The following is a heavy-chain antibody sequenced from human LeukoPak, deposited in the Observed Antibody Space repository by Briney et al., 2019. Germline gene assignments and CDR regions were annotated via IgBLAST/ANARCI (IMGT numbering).Heavy chain of an antibody. CDR1: GLTFSSYA. CDR3: AKVYDSSGYYSHFDY. Sequence: GGSLRLSCAASGLTFSSYAMSWVRQAPGKGLEWVSAISGSGGSTYYADSVKGRFTISRDNSKNTLYLQMNSLRAEDTAVYYCAKVYDSSGYYSHFDYWGQGTLVTVSS. J-gene: IGHJ4*02. V-gene: IGHV3-23*01. CDR2: ISGSGGST. D-gene: IGHD3-22*01.